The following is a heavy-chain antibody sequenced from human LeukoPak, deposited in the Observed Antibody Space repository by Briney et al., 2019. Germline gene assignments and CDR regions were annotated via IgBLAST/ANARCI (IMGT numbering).Heavy chain of an antibody. CDR1: GFTFSSYS. V-gene: IGHV3-21*01. D-gene: IGHD3-10*01. CDR3: ARGYGSGSHCFDY. CDR2: ISSSSSYI. Sequence: PGGSLRLSCAASGFTFSSYSMNWVGQAPGKGLEWVSSISSSSSYIYYADSVKGRFTISRDNAKNSLYLQMNSLRAEDTAVYYCARGYGSGSHCFDYWGQGTLVTVSS. J-gene: IGHJ4*02.